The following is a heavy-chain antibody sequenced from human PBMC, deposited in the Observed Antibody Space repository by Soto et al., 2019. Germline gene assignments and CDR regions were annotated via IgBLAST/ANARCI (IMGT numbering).Heavy chain of an antibody. J-gene: IGHJ6*02. D-gene: IGHD6-19*01. V-gene: IGHV4-31*03. CDR3: ARKLRIAVAGTYYYYGMDV. Sequence: QVQLQESGPGLVKPSQTLSLTCTVSGGSISSGGYYWSWIRQHPGKGLEWIGYIYYSGSTYYNPSLKSRVTISVDTSKNQFSLKLSSVTAAGTAVYYCARKLRIAVAGTYYYYGMDVWGQGTTVTVSS. CDR1: GGSISSGGYY. CDR2: IYYSGST.